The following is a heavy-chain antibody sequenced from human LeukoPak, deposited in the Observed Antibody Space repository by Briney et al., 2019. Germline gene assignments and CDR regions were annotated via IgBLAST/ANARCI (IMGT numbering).Heavy chain of an antibody. Sequence: PGGSLRLSCAASGFKFDDYGMSWVRQAPGKGLEWVSGISWNGGNTGYADSVKGRFTISRDNAKNSLFLQVNSLRAEDTAVYYCAKDLRRGPFDYWGQGTLVTVSS. V-gene: IGHV3-20*04. D-gene: IGHD3-10*01. CDR1: GFKFDDYG. CDR2: ISWNGGNT. CDR3: AKDLRRGPFDY. J-gene: IGHJ4*02.